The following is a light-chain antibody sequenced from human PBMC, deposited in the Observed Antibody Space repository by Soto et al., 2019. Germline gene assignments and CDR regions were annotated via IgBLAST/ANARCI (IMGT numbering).Light chain of an antibody. CDR3: QQSYSTPQIT. V-gene: IGKV1-39*01. CDR1: QDIGTF. Sequence: DFQMTQSPSSLSASVGDRVTISCRASQDIGTFLNWYQQNPGKLPNLLIYAASNLLSGVSSRFSGSGSGTDFTLTIRSLQPEDFATYYCQQSYSTPQITFGPGTKVDMK. CDR2: AAS. J-gene: IGKJ3*01.